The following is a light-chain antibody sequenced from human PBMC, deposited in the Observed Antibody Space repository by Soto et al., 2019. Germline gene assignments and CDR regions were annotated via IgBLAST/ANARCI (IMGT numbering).Light chain of an antibody. CDR3: QQYYNTPGT. V-gene: IGKV4-1*01. J-gene: IGKJ1*01. Sequence: DIVMTQSPDSLAVSLGERATINCRSSQTVLYSSDNKNYLAWYQRKPGQPPKLLIYWASTRESGVPDRFSGSGSGTDFTLTISSLQAEDVAVYYCQQYYNTPGTFDQGTKVEIK. CDR2: WAS. CDR1: QTVLYSSDNKNY.